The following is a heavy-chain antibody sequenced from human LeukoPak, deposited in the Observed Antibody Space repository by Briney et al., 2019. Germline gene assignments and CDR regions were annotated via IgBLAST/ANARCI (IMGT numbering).Heavy chain of an antibody. CDR1: GFTFSGSA. V-gene: IGHV3-73*01. Sequence: PGGSLRLSCAASGFTFSGSAMHWVRQASGKGLEWVGRIRSKANSYATAYAASVKGRFTISRDDSKNTAYLQMNSLKTEDPAVYYCTRGDFWSGYPTYLHYYYGMDVWGQGTTVTVSS. J-gene: IGHJ6*02. CDR2: IRSKANSYAT. D-gene: IGHD3-3*01. CDR3: TRGDFWSGYPTYLHYYYGMDV.